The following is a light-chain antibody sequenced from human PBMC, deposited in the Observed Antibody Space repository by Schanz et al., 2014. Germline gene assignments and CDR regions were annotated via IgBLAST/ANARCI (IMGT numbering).Light chain of an antibody. CDR2: GTS. Sequence: EIALTQSPGTLPLSPGERATLSCRASQSGSDSFLAWYQQKPGQGHRLLIYGTSTRDTGIHDRFSGSGSGTDFNLANSRPETEAFAVSYCQPYGSSTDNFGQGTRLELK. V-gene: IGKV3-20*01. J-gene: IGKJ5*01. CDR3: QPYGSSTDN. CDR1: QSGSDSF.